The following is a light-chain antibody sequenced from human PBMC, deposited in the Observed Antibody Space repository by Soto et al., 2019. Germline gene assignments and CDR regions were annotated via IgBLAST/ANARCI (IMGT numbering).Light chain of an antibody. J-gene: IGLJ2*01. CDR2: SNN. Sequence: QSVLTQPPSVSGAPGQRVTIACTGNNSNFGTTFDVHWYRQFPGTAPKLLIHSNNNRPSGVPDRFSGSKSGTSASLAIAGLQADDEADYYCQSYDPTLRTSLFGGGTQLTVL. V-gene: IGLV1-40*01. CDR1: NSNFGTTFD. CDR3: QSYDPTLRTSL.